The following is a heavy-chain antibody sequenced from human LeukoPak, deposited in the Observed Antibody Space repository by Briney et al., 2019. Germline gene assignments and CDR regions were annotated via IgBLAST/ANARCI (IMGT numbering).Heavy chain of an antibody. V-gene: IGHV1-69*04. J-gene: IGHJ4*02. CDR1: GGTFSSYA. D-gene: IGHD1-26*01. CDR3: ARGDGGGATEFDY. CDR2: IIPIFGIA. Sequence: GASVKVSCKASGGTFSSYAISWVRQAPGQGLEWMGRIIPIFGIAKYAQKFQGRVTITADKSTSTAYMELSSLRSEDTAVYYCARGDGGGATEFDYWGQGTLVTVSS.